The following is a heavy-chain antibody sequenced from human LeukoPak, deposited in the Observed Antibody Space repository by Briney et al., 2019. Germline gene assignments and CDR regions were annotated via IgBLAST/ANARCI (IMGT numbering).Heavy chain of an antibody. V-gene: IGHV4-34*01. Sequence: SETLSLTCAVYGGSFSAYYWTWIRQPPGKGLEWIGEINHSGSSSYNSSLRSRVTISVDTSYKQFSLRLSSVTAADTAVYYCAPRGDIEHSYVYGKWFDPWGQGTRVTVSS. J-gene: IGHJ5*02. CDR3: APRGDIEHSYVYGKWFDP. CDR1: GGSFSAYY. D-gene: IGHD5-18*01. CDR2: INHSGSS.